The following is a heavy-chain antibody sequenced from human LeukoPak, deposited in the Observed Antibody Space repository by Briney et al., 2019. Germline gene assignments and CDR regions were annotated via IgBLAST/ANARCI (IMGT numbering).Heavy chain of an antibody. D-gene: IGHD5-24*01. CDR3: ARARDGYPIGYFDY. Sequence: GGSLRLSCAASGFNVSSKYMNWVRQAPGKGLEWVAVIYSGGSTHYADSVKGRITVSGDNSKNTLYLQMSSLRADDTAVYYCARARDGYPIGYFDYWGQGTLVTVSS. V-gene: IGHV3-53*01. J-gene: IGHJ4*02. CDR1: GFNVSSKY. CDR2: IYSGGST.